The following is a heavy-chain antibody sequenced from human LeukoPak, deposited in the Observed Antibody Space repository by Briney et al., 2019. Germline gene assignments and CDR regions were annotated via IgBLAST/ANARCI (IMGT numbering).Heavy chain of an antibody. V-gene: IGHV1-18*01. CDR1: GYTFTNYG. CDR2: ISAYNGNT. Sequence: RASVKVSCKASGYTFTNYGISWVRQAPGQGLEWMGWISAYNGNTNYAQILQSRVTMTTDTFTSTAYMELRSLRSDDTAVYYCASGTYHSDPRDGLYLKYFDYWGQGTLITVSS. J-gene: IGHJ4*02. D-gene: IGHD5-24*01. CDR3: ASGTYHSDPRDGLYLKYFDY.